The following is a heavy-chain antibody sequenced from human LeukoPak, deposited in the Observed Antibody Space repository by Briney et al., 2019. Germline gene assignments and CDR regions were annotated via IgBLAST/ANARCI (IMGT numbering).Heavy chain of an antibody. CDR2: ISSSSSAI. J-gene: IGHJ4*02. Sequence: GGSLRLSCAASGFTFSSYSMNWVRQAPGKGLEWVSYISSSSSAIYYADSVKGRFTISRDNAKNSLYLQMNSLRAEDTAVYYCAREGREPNEKLDYWGQGTLVTVSS. CDR3: AREGREPNEKLDY. V-gene: IGHV3-48*04. D-gene: IGHD1-26*01. CDR1: GFTFSSYS.